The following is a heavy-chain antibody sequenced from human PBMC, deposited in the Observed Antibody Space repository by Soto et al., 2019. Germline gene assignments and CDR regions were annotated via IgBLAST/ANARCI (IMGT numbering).Heavy chain of an antibody. CDR1: GFTFSSYA. CDR2: IGGSGGST. V-gene: IGHV3-23*01. D-gene: IGHD6-6*01. J-gene: IGHJ6*02. Sequence: EVQLLESGGGLVQPGGSLRLSCAASGFTFSSYAMSWVRQAPGKVLEWVSAIGGSGGSTYYADSVKGRFTISRDNSKNSLPLQMNSLRAEETAIYYCAKDPRIAVSPDSYYGLEVWGQGTPVTGSS. CDR3: AKDPRIAVSPDSYYGLEV.